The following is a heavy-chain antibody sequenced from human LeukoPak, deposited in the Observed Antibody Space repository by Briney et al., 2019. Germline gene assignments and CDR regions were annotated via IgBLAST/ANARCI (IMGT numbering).Heavy chain of an antibody. CDR3: ASSSYSSSPYYFDH. CDR2: ISGTGGST. CDR1: GFTFGSYA. J-gene: IGHJ4*02. Sequence: GGSLRLSCAASGFTFGSYAMNWVRQAPGKGLEWVSAISGTGGSTFYADSAKGRFTISRDNSKNTLYLQMNSLRAEDTAVYYCASSSYSSSPYYFDHWGQGTLVTVSS. D-gene: IGHD6-13*01. V-gene: IGHV3-23*01.